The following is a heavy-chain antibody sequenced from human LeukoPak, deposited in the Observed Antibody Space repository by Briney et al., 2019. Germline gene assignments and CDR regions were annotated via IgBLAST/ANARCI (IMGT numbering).Heavy chain of an antibody. Sequence: GGSLRLSCAASGFPFSSYAMSWVRQATGRGLVCGLALSGSGGSPYPADSVKGRFTISRDNSKNTRYVQMNSLRAEDTAVYYCAKDWVLGYCGGDCYGSFDYWGQGTLVTVSS. D-gene: IGHD2-21*02. CDR3: AKDWVLGYCGGDCYGSFDY. CDR2: LSGSGGSP. J-gene: IGHJ4*02. CDR1: GFPFSSYA. V-gene: IGHV3-23*01.